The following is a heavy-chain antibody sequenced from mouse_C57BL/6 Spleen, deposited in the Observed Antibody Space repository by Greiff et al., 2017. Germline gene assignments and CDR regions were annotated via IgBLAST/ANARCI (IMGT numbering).Heavy chain of an antibody. J-gene: IGHJ3*01. CDR2: ISRGSSTI. CDR1: GFTFSDYG. V-gene: IGHV5-17*01. Sequence: DVMLVQSGGGLVKPGGSLKISCAASGFTFSDYGMHWVRQAPGQGLEWVAYISRGSSTIYYADTVKGRVTISRDNAKKTLCLQMTRLRAEDTAMYYCARDGEGADWGKGTLVTVSA. CDR3: ARDGEGAD.